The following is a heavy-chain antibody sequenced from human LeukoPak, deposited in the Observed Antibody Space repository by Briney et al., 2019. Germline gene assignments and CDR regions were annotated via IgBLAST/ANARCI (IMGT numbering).Heavy chain of an antibody. D-gene: IGHD3-10*01. CDR1: GITFSSYG. V-gene: IGHV3-23*01. J-gene: IGHJ3*02. Sequence: PGGSLRLSCAASGITFSSYGMNWVRQAPGKGLEWVSSISGSGDSTYHADSVRGRFTVSRDNSKNTLYLQMKSLRAEDTAVYYCAKVTGSGSYLADAFDIWGHGIVVSVSS. CDR2: ISGSGDST. CDR3: AKVTGSGSYLADAFDI.